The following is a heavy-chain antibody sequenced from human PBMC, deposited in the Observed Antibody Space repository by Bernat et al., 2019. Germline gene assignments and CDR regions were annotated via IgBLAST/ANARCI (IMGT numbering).Heavy chain of an antibody. D-gene: IGHD3-3*01. CDR3: TRTYYDFWSGQDCYYCIDV. CDR2: INTNTGNP. CDR1: GYTFTSYA. V-gene: IGHV7-4-1*01. Sequence: QVQLVQSGSELKKPGASVKVSCKASGYTFTSYAMNWVRQAPGQGLEWMGWINTNTGNPTYAQGFTGRFVFSIDTSISTAYLQICSLKAEDTAMYYWTRTYYDFWSGQDCYYCIDVWGEGTPVTVSS. J-gene: IGHJ6*03.